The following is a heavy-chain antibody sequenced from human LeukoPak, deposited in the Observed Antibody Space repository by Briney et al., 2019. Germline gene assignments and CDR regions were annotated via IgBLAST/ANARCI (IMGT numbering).Heavy chain of an antibody. CDR1: GGSISSYY. V-gene: IGHV4-4*07. CDR3: ARDLHGSGTWDWFDP. CDR2: IYTSGNT. Sequence: SETLSLTCTVSGGSISSYYWSWIRQPAGKGLEWIGRIYTSGNTNYNPSLKSRVTMSVDTSKNQFSLKPSSVTAADTAVYYCARDLHGSGTWDWFDPWGQGTLVTVSS. J-gene: IGHJ5*02. D-gene: IGHD3-10*01.